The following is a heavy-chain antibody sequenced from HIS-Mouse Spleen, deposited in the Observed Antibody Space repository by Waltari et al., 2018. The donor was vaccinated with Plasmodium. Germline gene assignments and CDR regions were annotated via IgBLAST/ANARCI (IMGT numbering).Heavy chain of an antibody. CDR1: GFTFSSYW. CDR3: ASSWYWYFDL. D-gene: IGHD6-13*01. Sequence: EVQLVASGGGLVQPGGSLRLSCAASGFTFSSYWMSWCRQVPGKGLEWVANIKQDVTGKFYVDDVKGTFTITRDNAKNTLYLQMNSLRAEDTAVYYCASSWYWYFDLWGRGTLVTVSS. V-gene: IGHV3-7*01. J-gene: IGHJ2*01. CDR2: IKQDVTGK.